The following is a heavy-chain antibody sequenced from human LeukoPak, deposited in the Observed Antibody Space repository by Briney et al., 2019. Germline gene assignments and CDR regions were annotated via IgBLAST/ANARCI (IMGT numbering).Heavy chain of an antibody. J-gene: IGHJ4*02. CDR2: IYYSGST. D-gene: IGHD6-19*01. Sequence: SETLSLTCTVSGVSISPYYWSWIRQPPGKGLEWIGYIYYSGSTNYNPSLKSRVTISVDKSKNQFSLKLSSVTAADTAVYYCARVKGGSGWYCFDYWGQGTLVTVSS. CDR3: ARVKGGSGWYCFDY. V-gene: IGHV4-59*12. CDR1: GVSISPYY.